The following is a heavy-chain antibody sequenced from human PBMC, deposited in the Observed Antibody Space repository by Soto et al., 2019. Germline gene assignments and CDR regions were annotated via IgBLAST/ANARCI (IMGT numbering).Heavy chain of an antibody. CDR2: IYYSGST. V-gene: IGHV4-30-4*01. J-gene: IGHJ6*02. D-gene: IGHD2-15*01. Sequence: SETLSLTCTVSGGSISSGDYYWSWIRQPPGKGLEWIGYIYYSGSTYYNPSLKSRVTISVDTSKNQFSLKLSSVTAADTAVYYCARDRPYCSGGSCYGGKYYYYYYGMDVWGQGTTVTVSS. CDR3: ARDRPYCSGGSCYGGKYYYYYYGMDV. CDR1: GGSISSGDYY.